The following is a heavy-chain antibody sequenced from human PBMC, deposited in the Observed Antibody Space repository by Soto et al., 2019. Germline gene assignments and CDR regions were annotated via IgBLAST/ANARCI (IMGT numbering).Heavy chain of an antibody. J-gene: IGHJ4*02. CDR3: ARGLFARPERDHPVLDY. CDR1: RFIFSSYA. CDR2: ISYDGSKR. Sequence: QVQLVESGGGVVQPGRSLRLSCAASRFIFSSYAMHWVRQAPAKGLEWVATISYDGSKRFYIDSVKGRFIISRDNSKNTLFLQMNSLRAEDTAVYYCARGLFARPERDHPVLDYWGQGTLVTVSS. V-gene: IGHV3-30-3*01. D-gene: IGHD2-2*02.